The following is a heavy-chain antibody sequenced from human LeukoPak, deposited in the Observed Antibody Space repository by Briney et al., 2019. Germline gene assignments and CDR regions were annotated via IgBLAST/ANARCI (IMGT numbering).Heavy chain of an antibody. Sequence: GGSLRLSCAASGFTFSSYAMHWVRQAPGKGLEWVAVISYDGSNKYYADSVKGRFTISRDNSKNTLYLQMNSLGAEDTAVYYCARDRTTDYYYYMDVWGKGTTVAVSS. CDR1: GFTFSSYA. D-gene: IGHD4-17*01. CDR3: ARDRTTDYYYYMDV. V-gene: IGHV3-30-3*01. CDR2: ISYDGSNK. J-gene: IGHJ6*03.